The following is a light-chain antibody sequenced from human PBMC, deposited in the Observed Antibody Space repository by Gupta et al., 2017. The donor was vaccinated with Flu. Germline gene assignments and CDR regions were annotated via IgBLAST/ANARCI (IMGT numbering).Light chain of an antibody. Sequence: QLVLTQPPSASASLGASFSLTCPLSSGHTTYAIAWHQQQPDQGPRYLMRINTDGSHNRGDGIPDRFYGSSSGAERHLTISSLQSDDEADYYCQTWGTAIPKVFGGGTKLTVL. CDR3: QTWGTAIPKV. J-gene: IGLJ3*02. CDR2: INTDGSH. V-gene: IGLV4-69*02. CDR1: SGHTTYA.